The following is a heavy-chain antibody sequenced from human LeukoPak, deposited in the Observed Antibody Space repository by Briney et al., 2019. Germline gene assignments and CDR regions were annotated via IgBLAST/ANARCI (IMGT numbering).Heavy chain of an antibody. V-gene: IGHV1-69*13. CDR1: GGTFSSYS. CDR2: IIPIFGTA. Sequence: SVKVSCKASGGTFSSYSISWVRQAPGQGLEWMGGIIPIFGTANYAQKFQGRVTITADEPTSTAYMELSSLRSEDTAVYYCARPYSSSSYYYGMDVWGQGTTVTVSS. CDR3: ARPYSSSSYYYGMDV. J-gene: IGHJ6*02. D-gene: IGHD6-6*01.